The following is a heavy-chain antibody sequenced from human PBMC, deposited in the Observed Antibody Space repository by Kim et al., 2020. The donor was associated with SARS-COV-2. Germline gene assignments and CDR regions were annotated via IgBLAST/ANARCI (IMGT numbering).Heavy chain of an antibody. CDR1: GGSISSGGYY. Sequence: SETLSLTCTVSGGSISSGGYYWSWIRQHPGKGLEWIGYIYYSGSTYYNPSLKSRVTISVDTSKNQFSLKLSSVTAADTAVYYCARDHAYGDYVGAAFDIWGQGTMVTVSS. V-gene: IGHV4-31*03. CDR2: IYYSGST. D-gene: IGHD4-17*01. J-gene: IGHJ3*02. CDR3: ARDHAYGDYVGAAFDI.